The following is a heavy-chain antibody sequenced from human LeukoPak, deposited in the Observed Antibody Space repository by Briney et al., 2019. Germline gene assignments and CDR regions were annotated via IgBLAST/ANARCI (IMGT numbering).Heavy chain of an antibody. V-gene: IGHV4-38-2*01. J-gene: IGHJ5*01. D-gene: IGHD3-16*02. CDR3: ARQGTHRFYRLDS. CDR2: IHHTGFT. Sequence: SQTLSLTCAVSGYPFSSGYYYSWIRQTPGRVLEWIGTIHHTGFTLYSPSLTSRVTITADTAKNHFSLNLRSVNAADKSVYYSARQGTHRFYRLDSWGQGILVTVSS. CDR1: GYPFSSGYY.